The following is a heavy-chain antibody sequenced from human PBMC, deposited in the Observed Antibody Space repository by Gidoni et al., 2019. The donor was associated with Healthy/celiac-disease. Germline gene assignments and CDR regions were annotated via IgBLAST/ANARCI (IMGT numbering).Heavy chain of an antibody. CDR1: GGTFSSYA. J-gene: IGHJ4*02. D-gene: IGHD3-22*01. V-gene: IGHV1-69*01. CDR2: IIPIFGTA. CDR3: ARDYADYYDSSGYYQGFDY. Sequence: QVQLVQSGAEVKKPGSSVKVSCKASGGTFSSYAISWVRQAPGQGLEWMGGIIPIFGTANYAQKFQGRVTITADESTSTAYMELSSLRSEDTAVYYCARDYADYYDSSGYYQGFDYWGQGTLVTVSS.